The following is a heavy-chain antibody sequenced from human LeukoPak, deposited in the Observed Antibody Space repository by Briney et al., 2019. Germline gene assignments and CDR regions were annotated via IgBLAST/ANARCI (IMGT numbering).Heavy chain of an antibody. CDR2: ITGGEGGI. CDR3: VRDDTTSWYFQQ. CDR1: GITFAAYS. V-gene: IGHV3-48*04. Sequence: GGPLRLSCERSGITFAAYSLNWVRQAPGKGREGVSYITGGEGGIYYTDPVKGRFTISRDDAKNSLYLQMNSLRAEDTAVYYCVRDDTTSWYFQQWGQGSLVTVSS. J-gene: IGHJ1*01. D-gene: IGHD1-14*01.